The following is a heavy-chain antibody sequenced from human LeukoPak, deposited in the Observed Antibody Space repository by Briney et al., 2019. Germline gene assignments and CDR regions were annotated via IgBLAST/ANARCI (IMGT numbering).Heavy chain of an antibody. J-gene: IGHJ4*02. CDR2: ISGDGGST. CDR1: GFTFDDYA. V-gene: IGHV3-43*02. Sequence: GGSLRLSCAASGFTFDDYAMHWVRQAPGKGREWVSLISGDGGSTYYADSVKGRFTISRDNSKKSLYLQMNSLRTEDTALYYCAKDFSSTIDYWGQGTLVTVSS. CDR3: AKDFSSTIDY. D-gene: IGHD2-2*01.